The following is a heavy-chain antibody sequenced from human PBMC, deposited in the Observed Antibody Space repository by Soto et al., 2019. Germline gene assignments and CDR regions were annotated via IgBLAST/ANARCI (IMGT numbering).Heavy chain of an antibody. V-gene: IGHV3-30*18. CDR3: AKDSYVDTAMAF. CDR1: GFTFSSYG. CDR2: ISYDGSNK. Sequence: GGSLRLSCAASGFTFSSYGMHWVRQAPGKGLEWVAVISYDGSNKYYADSVKGRFTISRDNSKNTLYLQMNSLRAEDTAVYYCAKDSYVDTAMAFWGHGTMDTVSS. D-gene: IGHD5-18*01. J-gene: IGHJ3*01.